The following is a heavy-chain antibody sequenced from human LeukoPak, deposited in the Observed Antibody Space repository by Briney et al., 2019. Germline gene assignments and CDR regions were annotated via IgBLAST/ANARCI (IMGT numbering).Heavy chain of an antibody. CDR1: GYTFTSYD. J-gene: IGHJ4*02. V-gene: IGHV1-8*01. Sequence: ASVKVSCKASGYTFTSYDINWVRQATGQGLEWMGWMNPNSGNTGYAQKFQGRVTMTRNTSISTAYMELSSLRSEDTAVYYCARGRLAPRHGHPGALHYWGQGTLVTVSS. CDR2: MNPNSGNT. CDR3: ARGRLAPRHGHPGALHY. D-gene: IGHD2-15*01.